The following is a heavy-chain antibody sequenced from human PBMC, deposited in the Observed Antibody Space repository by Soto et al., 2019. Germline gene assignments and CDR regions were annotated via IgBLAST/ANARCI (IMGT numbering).Heavy chain of an antibody. CDR3: AKDPPKYSSGWYYYYGMDV. J-gene: IGHJ6*02. Sequence: PGGSLRLSCAASGFTFSSYAMSWVRQAPGKGLEWVSAISGSGGSTYYADSVKGRFTISRDNSKNTLYLQMNSLRAEDTAVYYCAKDPPKYSSGWYYYYGMDVWGQGTTVTVSS. D-gene: IGHD6-19*01. CDR1: GFTFSSYA. V-gene: IGHV3-23*01. CDR2: ISGSGGST.